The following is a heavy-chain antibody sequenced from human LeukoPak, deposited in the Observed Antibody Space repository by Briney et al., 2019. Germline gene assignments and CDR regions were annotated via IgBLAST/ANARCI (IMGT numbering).Heavy chain of an antibody. CDR3: ARDLGRYSSGWYSDY. J-gene: IGHJ4*02. Sequence: ASVKVSCKASGYIFSNYGISWVRQAPGQGLEWMGWISAYNGNTNYAQKLQGRVTMTTDTSTSTAYMELRSLRSDDTAVYYCARDLGRYSSGWYSDYWGQGTLVTVSS. CDR1: GYIFSNYG. D-gene: IGHD6-19*01. CDR2: ISAYNGNT. V-gene: IGHV1-18*01.